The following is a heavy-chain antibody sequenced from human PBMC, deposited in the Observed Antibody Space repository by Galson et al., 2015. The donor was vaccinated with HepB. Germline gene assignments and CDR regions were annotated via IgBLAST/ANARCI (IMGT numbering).Heavy chain of an antibody. CDR2: IKQDGSEK. V-gene: IGHV3-7*03. D-gene: IGHD2-15*01. J-gene: IGHJ4*02. CDR1: GFTFSSYW. Sequence: SLRLSCAASGFTFSSYWMSWVRQAPGKGLEWVANIKQDGSEKYYVDSVKGRFTISRDNAKNSLYLQMNSLRAEDTAVYYCARVIVVVVGSYFDYWGQGTLVTVSS. CDR3: ARVIVVVVGSYFDY.